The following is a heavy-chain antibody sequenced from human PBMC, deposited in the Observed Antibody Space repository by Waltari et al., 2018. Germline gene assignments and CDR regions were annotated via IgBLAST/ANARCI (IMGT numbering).Heavy chain of an antibody. CDR2: IYYSGST. Sequence: QLQLQESGPGLVKPSETLSLTCTVSGGSISSSSYYWGWIRQPPGKGLEWIGSIYYSGSTYYNPSLKSRVTISVDTSKNQFSLKLSSVTAADTAVYYCARENWNYDYYYYYMDVWGKGTTVTISS. D-gene: IGHD1-7*01. CDR1: GGSISSSSYY. V-gene: IGHV4-39*07. CDR3: ARENWNYDYYYYYMDV. J-gene: IGHJ6*03.